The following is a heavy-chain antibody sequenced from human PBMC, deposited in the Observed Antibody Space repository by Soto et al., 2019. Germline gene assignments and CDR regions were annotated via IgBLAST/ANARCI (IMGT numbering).Heavy chain of an antibody. CDR1: GGSMIAYY. CDR3: ARVRGTAGKRYFDY. CDR2: TYYSGST. J-gene: IGHJ4*02. D-gene: IGHD6-13*01. Sequence: SETLSLTCTVSGGSMIAYYWNWMRQPPGKGLQWIGYTYYSGSTTYNPSLKSRVTISVDSSKNQFSLKLDSVTPADTAVYYCARVRGTAGKRYFDYWGPGXLVTVYS. V-gene: IGHV4-59*01.